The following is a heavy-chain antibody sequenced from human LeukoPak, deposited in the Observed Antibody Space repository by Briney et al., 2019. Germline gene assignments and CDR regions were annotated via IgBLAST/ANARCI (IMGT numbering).Heavy chain of an antibody. CDR1: GYTFTGNY. V-gene: IGHV1-2*02. CDR3: ARGISLQWELQLDY. CDR2: INPNSGGT. J-gene: IGHJ4*02. Sequence: GASVKVSCKASGYTFTGNYMHWVRQAPGQGLEWMGWINPNSGGTNYAQKFQGRVTMTRDTSISTAYMELSRLRSDNTAVYYCARGISLQWELQLDYWGQGTLVTVSS. D-gene: IGHD1-26*01.